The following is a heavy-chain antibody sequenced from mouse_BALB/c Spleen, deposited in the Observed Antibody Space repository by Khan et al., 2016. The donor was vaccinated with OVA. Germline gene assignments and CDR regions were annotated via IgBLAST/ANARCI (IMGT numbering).Heavy chain of an antibody. CDR2: INPNNSYT. Sequence: QVQLQQSGVELARPGASVKMSCKASGYTFTSYTMHWIKQRPGQGLEWIGYINPNNSYTNYNQKFKDKATLTADKSSSTAYMQLSSLTSEDSAVYYCAREGAYYRSDGWFAYWGQGTLVTVSA. CDR1: GYTFTSYT. D-gene: IGHD2-14*01. J-gene: IGHJ3*01. V-gene: IGHV1-4*01. CDR3: AREGAYYRSDGWFAY.